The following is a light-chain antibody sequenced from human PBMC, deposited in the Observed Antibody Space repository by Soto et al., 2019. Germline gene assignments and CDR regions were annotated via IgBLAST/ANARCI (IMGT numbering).Light chain of an antibody. V-gene: IGKV3-15*01. CDR2: GAS. CDR3: QQYNIWPLT. J-gene: IGKJ2*01. CDR1: QSVSSN. Sequence: EIVMTQSPATLSVSPGERATLSYRASQSVSSNLALYQQKPGQPPRLLIYGASTRATSIRARVSGSGSGAEFTLTIRRLQSEDLAFYYCQQYNIWPLTFGQGTKLEIK.